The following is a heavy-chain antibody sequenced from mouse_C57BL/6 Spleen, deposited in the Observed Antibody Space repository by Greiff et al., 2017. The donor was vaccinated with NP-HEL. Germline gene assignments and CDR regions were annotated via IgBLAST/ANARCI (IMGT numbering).Heavy chain of an antibody. Sequence: EVKLVESGGGLVQPKGSLKLSCAASGFSFNTYAMNWVRQAPGTGLEWVARIRSKSNNYATYYADSVKDRFTISRDDSESMLYLQMNNLKTEDTAMYYCVRHGDYYDYEDYAMDYWGQGTSVTVSS. CDR1: GFSFNTYA. CDR3: VRHGDYYDYEDYAMDY. D-gene: IGHD2-4*01. CDR2: IRSKSNNYAT. V-gene: IGHV10-1*01. J-gene: IGHJ4*01.